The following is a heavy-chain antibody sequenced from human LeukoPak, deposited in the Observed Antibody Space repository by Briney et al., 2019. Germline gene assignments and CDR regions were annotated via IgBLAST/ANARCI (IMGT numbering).Heavy chain of an antibody. CDR3: AREAAFLGDVVVLDYMDV. Sequence: SETLSLTCSVSGGSISSSRYYWAWIRQPPGRGLEWIGSVYSSGSTFYNPSLKSRVTVSVDTSKNQFYMRLNSVTAADTAVYYCAREAAFLGDVVVLDYMDVWGQGTTVIVSS. V-gene: IGHV4-39*07. J-gene: IGHJ6*03. CDR2: VYSSGST. D-gene: IGHD2-15*01. CDR1: GGSISSSRYY.